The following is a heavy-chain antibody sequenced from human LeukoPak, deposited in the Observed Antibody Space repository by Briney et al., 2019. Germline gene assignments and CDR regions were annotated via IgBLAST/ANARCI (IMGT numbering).Heavy chain of an antibody. CDR1: GFTFSSYW. D-gene: IGHD2-8*01. J-gene: IGHJ4*02. CDR3: ARRRGMGSLDY. Sequence: TGGSLRLSCVGSGFTFSSYWMSWVRQAPGKGLEWVANIKQDGSEKYYVDSVKGRFTISRDNAKNPLYLQMDSLRAEDTAMYYCARRRGMGSLDYWGQGTLVTASS. CDR2: IKQDGSEK. V-gene: IGHV3-7*03.